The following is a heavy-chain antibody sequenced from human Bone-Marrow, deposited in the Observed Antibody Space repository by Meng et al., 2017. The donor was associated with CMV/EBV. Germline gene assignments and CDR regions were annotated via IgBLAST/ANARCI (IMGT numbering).Heavy chain of an antibody. CDR2: IKYHGTEK. J-gene: IGHJ4*02. Sequence: GESLKISCAASGFTFSSYWMSWVRQAPGKGLEWVANIKYHGTEKYYVDSVKGRFTISRDNAENSLFLQMNSLRAEDTAVYYCARELSAADYYFDYWGRGTLVTVSS. D-gene: IGHD6-13*01. CDR3: ARELSAADYYFDY. V-gene: IGHV3-7*01. CDR1: GFTFSSYW.